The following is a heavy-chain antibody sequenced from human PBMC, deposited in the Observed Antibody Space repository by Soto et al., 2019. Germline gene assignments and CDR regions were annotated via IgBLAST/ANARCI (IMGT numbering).Heavy chain of an antibody. CDR2: IYYSGST. V-gene: IGHV4-61*08. Sequence: SETLSLTCAVSGGSISSGGYSWSWIRQPPGKGLEWIGYIYYSGSTNYNPSLKSRVTISVDTSKNQFSLKLSSVTAADTAVYYCARGYCSGGSCYSNPFDYWGQGTLVTVSS. CDR1: GGSISSGGYS. D-gene: IGHD2-15*01. J-gene: IGHJ4*02. CDR3: ARGYCSGGSCYSNPFDY.